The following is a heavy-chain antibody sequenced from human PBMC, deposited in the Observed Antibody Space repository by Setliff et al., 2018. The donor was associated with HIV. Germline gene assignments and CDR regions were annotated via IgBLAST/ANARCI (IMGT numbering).Heavy chain of an antibody. CDR1: GASISSSTYY. CDR3: ARASVGATGLYAFDI. CDR2: FYYSGST. Sequence: SETLSLTCTVSGASISSSTYYWGWIRQPPGKGLEWIGTFYYSGSTYYNPSLKSRVTISVDTSKTQFSLRLNSLTATDTALYYCARASVGATGLYAFDIWGQGTVVTVSS. D-gene: IGHD1-26*01. V-gene: IGHV4-39*07. J-gene: IGHJ3*02.